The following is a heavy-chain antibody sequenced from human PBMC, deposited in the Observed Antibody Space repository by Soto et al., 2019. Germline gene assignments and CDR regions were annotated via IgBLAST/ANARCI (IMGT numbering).Heavy chain of an antibody. CDR2: IKQDGSEK. CDR1: GFTFSSYW. Sequence: EVQLVESGGGLVQPGGSLRLSCAASGFTFSSYWMSWVRQAPGKGLEWVANIKQDGSEKYYVDSVKGRFTISRDNAKNPLYLQMNSLRAEDTAVYYCARDQAVGATPYWGQGTLVTVSS. CDR3: ARDQAVGATPY. J-gene: IGHJ4*02. V-gene: IGHV3-7*01. D-gene: IGHD1-26*01.